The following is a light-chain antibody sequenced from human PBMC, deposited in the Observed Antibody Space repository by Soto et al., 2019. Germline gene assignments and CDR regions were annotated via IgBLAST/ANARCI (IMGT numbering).Light chain of an antibody. J-gene: IGKJ2*01. CDR2: GAS. CDR1: QSVRNSY. V-gene: IGKV3-20*01. CDR3: QQYGSSPYT. Sequence: EILLTQSPCTLSLSPGERATLSCRASQSVRNSYLAWYQQKPGQAPRLLIYGASGRATGIPDRFSGSGSGTDFTLTISSLEPEDFAVYYCQQYGSSPYTFGQGTKLEI.